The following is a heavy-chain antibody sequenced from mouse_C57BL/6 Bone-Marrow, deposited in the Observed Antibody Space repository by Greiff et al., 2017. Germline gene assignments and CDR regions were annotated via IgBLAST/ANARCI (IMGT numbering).Heavy chain of an antibody. Sequence: VQLQQSGPELVKPGASVKISCKASGYAFSSSWMNWVKQRPGKGLEWIGRIYPGDGDTNYNGKFKGKATLTADKSSSTAYMQLSSLTSEDSAVYFGARAEFAKDGDYWGQGTTLTVAS. D-gene: IGHD2-3*01. CDR1: GYAFSSSW. CDR2: IYPGDGDT. J-gene: IGHJ2*01. CDR3: ARAEFAKDGDY. V-gene: IGHV1-82*01.